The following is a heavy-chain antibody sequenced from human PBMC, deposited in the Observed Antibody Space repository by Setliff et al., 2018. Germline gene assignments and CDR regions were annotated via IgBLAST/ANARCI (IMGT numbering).Heavy chain of an antibody. CDR3: ARAPSVELVTIRTNSWFTY. Sequence: GASVKVSCKASGYTFRNYAFAWVRQAPGQGLEWVGWISVYNGDTNYAQKFQGRVTLTTDTSTSTAYMELRSLTSDDSAFYYCARAPSVELVTIRTNSWFTYWGQGTLVT. J-gene: IGHJ4*02. D-gene: IGHD5-18*01. V-gene: IGHV1-18*01. CDR2: ISVYNGDT. CDR1: GYTFRNYA.